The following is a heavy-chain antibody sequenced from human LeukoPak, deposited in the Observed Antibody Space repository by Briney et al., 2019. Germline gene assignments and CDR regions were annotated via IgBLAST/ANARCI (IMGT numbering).Heavy chain of an antibody. Sequence: PSETLSLTCTVSGGSISSYYWSWIRQPPGKGLEWIGYIYYSGSTNYNPSLKSRVTISVDTSKNQFSLKLSSVTAADTAVYYCARSVVRTGGYSYGRFDYWGQGTLVTVSS. V-gene: IGHV4-59*01. CDR3: ARSVVRTGGYSYGRFDY. D-gene: IGHD5-18*01. CDR1: GGSISSYY. J-gene: IGHJ4*02. CDR2: IYYSGST.